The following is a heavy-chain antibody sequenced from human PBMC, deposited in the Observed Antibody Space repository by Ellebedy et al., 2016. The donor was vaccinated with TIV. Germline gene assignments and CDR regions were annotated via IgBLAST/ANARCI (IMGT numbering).Heavy chain of an antibody. D-gene: IGHD3-10*01. CDR3: ARTFGSGRGWFDP. CDR2: ISSSSGTL. V-gene: IGHV3-48*02. J-gene: IGHJ5*02. Sequence: GESLKISXAASGFTFRDYSMIWVRQAPGKGLQWVSYISSSSGTLYYADSLKGRFTISRDNAKNSLYLQMHSLRDEDTAVYYCARTFGSGRGWFDPWGQGTPVTVSS. CDR1: GFTFRDYS.